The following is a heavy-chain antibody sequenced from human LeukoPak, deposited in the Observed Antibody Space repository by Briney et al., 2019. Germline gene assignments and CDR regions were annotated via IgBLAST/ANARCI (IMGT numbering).Heavy chain of an antibody. D-gene: IGHD3-3*01. J-gene: IGHJ3*02. CDR2: IYYSGST. V-gene: IGHV4-59*01. CDR3: ARDLSVITIFGVATGAFDI. Sequence: KASETLSLTCTVSGGSISSYYWSWIRQPPGKGLEWIGFIYYSGSTNYNPSLKSRVTISVDTSKNQFSLKLSSVTAADTAVYYCARDLSVITIFGVATGAFDIWGQGTMVTVSS. CDR1: GGSISSYY.